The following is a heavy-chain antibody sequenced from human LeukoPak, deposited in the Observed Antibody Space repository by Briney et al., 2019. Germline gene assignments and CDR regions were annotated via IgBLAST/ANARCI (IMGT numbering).Heavy chain of an antibody. J-gene: IGHJ4*02. Sequence: GGSLRLSCTASGFTFENYWMSWVRQAPGKGLEWVGFIRSKAYGGTTEYAASVKGRFTISRDDSKSIAYLQMNSLKTEDTAVYYCTRASGWYGHPDYWGQGTLVTVSS. V-gene: IGHV3-49*04. CDR3: TRASGWYGHPDY. D-gene: IGHD6-19*01. CDR2: IRSKAYGGTT. CDR1: GFTFENYW.